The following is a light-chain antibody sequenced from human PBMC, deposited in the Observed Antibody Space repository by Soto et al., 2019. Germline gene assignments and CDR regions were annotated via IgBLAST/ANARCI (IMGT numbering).Light chain of an antibody. V-gene: IGKV3-11*02. J-gene: IGKJ5*01. CDR3: QQRNVWPPVT. CDR1: QSVDNY. CDR2: GAS. Sequence: EIVLTQSPATLSLSLGERATLSCRASQSVDNYLAWYQQKPGQVPRLLIYGASIRATGIPARFSGSGSGRDFTLTISSLEPEDFAVYYCQQRNVWPPVTFGQGTRLEIK.